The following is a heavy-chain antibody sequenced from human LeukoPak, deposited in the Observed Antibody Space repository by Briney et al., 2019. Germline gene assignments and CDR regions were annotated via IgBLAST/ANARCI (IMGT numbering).Heavy chain of an antibody. CDR1: GFTFSSYS. D-gene: IGHD3-3*01. J-gene: IGHJ4*02. V-gene: IGHV3-53*01. Sequence: GGSLRLSCAASGFTFSSYSMNWVRQAPGKGLEWVSVIYSGGSIYYADSVKGRFTISRDNPKNTLYLQMNSLRAEDTAVYYCARDIGGLGDYWGRGTLVTVSS. CDR3: ARDIGGLGDY. CDR2: IYSGGSI.